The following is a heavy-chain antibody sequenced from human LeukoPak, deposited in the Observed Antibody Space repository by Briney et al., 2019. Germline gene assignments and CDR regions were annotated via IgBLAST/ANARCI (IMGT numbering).Heavy chain of an antibody. CDR3: ARDTGTVVDY. CDR1: GGSISTYY. Sequence: SETLSLTCTVSGGSISTYYWSWIRQPPGKGLEWIGYIYYSGSTNYNPSLKSRVTTSVDTSKNQFSLKLSSVTAADAAVYYCARDTGTVVDYWGQGTLVTVSS. D-gene: IGHD4-23*01. J-gene: IGHJ4*02. CDR2: IYYSGST. V-gene: IGHV4-59*01.